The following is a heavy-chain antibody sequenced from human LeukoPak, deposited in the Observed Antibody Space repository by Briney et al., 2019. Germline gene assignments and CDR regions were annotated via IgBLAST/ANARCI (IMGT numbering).Heavy chain of an antibody. CDR2: MNPNSGNT. CDR3: ARGLDYYDSSGYQGPVGY. V-gene: IGHV1-8*02. J-gene: IGHJ4*02. Sequence: GASVKVSCKASGYTFTGYYMHWVRQAPGQGLEWMGWMNPNSGNTGYAQKFQGRVTMTRNTSISTAYMELSSLRSEDTAVYYCARGLDYYDSSGYQGPVGYWGQGTLVTVSS. D-gene: IGHD3-22*01. CDR1: GYTFTGYY.